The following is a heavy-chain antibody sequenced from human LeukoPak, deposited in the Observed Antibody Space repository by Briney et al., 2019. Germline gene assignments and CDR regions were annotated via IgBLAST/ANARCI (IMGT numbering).Heavy chain of an antibody. J-gene: IGHJ4*02. CDR1: GGSFSGYY. Sequence: SETLSLTCAVYGGSFSGYYWSWIRQPPGKGLEWIGEINHSGSTNYNPSLKSRVTISVDTSKNQFSLKLSSVTAADTAVYYCARLYGSGSYLDYWGQGTLVTVSP. D-gene: IGHD3-10*01. CDR3: ARLYGSGSYLDY. V-gene: IGHV4-34*01. CDR2: INHSGST.